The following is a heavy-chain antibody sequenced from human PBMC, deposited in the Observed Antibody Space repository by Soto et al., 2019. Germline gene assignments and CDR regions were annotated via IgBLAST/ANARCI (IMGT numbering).Heavy chain of an antibody. CDR2: IYYSGST. CDR1: GGSISSYY. D-gene: IGHD3-22*01. J-gene: IGHJ3*02. Sequence: SETLSLTCTVSGGSISSYYWSWIRQPPGKGLEWIGYIYYSGSTNYNPSLKSRVTISLDTSKNQFSLQLSSVTAADTAVYYCARGDYYDSSGYYSTPHRDDAFDIWGQGKMVTVSS. CDR3: ARGDYYDSSGYYSTPHRDDAFDI. V-gene: IGHV4-59*01.